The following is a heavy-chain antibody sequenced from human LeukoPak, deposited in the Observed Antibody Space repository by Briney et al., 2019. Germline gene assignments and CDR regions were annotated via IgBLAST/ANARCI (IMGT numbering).Heavy chain of an antibody. CDR3: ARDIAVVVVAATGDAFDI. D-gene: IGHD2-15*01. Sequence: ASVKVSCKASGYTFTSYGISWVRQAPGQGLEWMGWISAYNGNTNYAQKLQGRVTMTTDTSTSTAYMELRSLRSDDTAVYYCARDIAVVVVAATGDAFDIWGQGTMVTVSS. CDR2: ISAYNGNT. V-gene: IGHV1-18*01. J-gene: IGHJ3*02. CDR1: GYTFTSYG.